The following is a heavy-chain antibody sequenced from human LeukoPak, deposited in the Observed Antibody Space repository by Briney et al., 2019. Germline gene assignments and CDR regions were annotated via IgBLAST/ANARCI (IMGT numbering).Heavy chain of an antibody. CDR3: ARSIAVASTAEYFQH. Sequence: SETLSLXCTVSGGSISSSSYYWGWIRQPPGKGLEWIGSIYCSGSTYYNPSLKSRVTTSVDTSKNQFSLKLSSVTAADTAVYYCARSIAVASTAEYFQHWGQGTLVTVSS. J-gene: IGHJ1*01. CDR1: GGSISSSSYY. V-gene: IGHV4-39*01. CDR2: IYCSGST. D-gene: IGHD6-19*01.